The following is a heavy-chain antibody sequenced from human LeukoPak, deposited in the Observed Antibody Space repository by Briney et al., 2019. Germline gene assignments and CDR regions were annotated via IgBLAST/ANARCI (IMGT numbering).Heavy chain of an antibody. V-gene: IGHV1-2*02. J-gene: IGHJ5*02. CDR2: INPNSGGT. Sequence: ASVKVSCKASGYTFTGYYMHWVRQAPGQGLEWMGWINPNSGGTNYAQKFQGRVTMTRDTSISTAYMELSRLRSGDTAVYYCARDRSTYSGSYYWFDPWGQGTLVTVSS. CDR3: ARDRSTYSGSYYWFDP. D-gene: IGHD1-26*01. CDR1: GYTFTGYY.